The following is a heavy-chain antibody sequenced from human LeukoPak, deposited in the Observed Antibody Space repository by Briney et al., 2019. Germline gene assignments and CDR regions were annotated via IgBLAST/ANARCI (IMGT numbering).Heavy chain of an antibody. D-gene: IGHD3-10*01. J-gene: IGHJ3*02. CDR2: IVVGSGDT. Sequence: SVKVSCKASGFTFTSSAVQWVRQARGQRLEWIGWIVVGSGDTNSAQKFQERVTITRDMSTRTAYMELSSLRSEDTAVYYCGADSMPRGVFSYAFDIWGQGTMVTVS. V-gene: IGHV1-58*01. CDR1: GFTFTSSA. CDR3: GADSMPRGVFSYAFDI.